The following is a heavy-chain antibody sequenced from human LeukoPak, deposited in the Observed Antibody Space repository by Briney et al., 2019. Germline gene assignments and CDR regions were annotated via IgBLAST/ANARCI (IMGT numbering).Heavy chain of an antibody. Sequence: SETLSLTCAVYGGSFSGYYWSWIRQPPGKGLEWIGRIYTSGSTNYNPSLKSRVTMSVDTSKNQFSLKLSSVTAADTAVYYCARGAMVRGVIVNYYYYYMDVWGKGTTVTISS. CDR3: ARGAMVRGVIVNYYYYYMDV. CDR2: IYTSGST. V-gene: IGHV4-59*10. CDR1: GGSFSGYY. J-gene: IGHJ6*03. D-gene: IGHD3-10*01.